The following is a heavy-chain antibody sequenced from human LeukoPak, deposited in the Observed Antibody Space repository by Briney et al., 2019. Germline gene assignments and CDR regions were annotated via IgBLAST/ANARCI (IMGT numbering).Heavy chain of an antibody. Sequence: ASVKVPCKASGYTFTGYYMHWVRQAPGQGLEWMGWINPNSGGTNYAQKFQGRVTMTRDTSISTAYMELSRLRSDDTAVYYCARYPDYYYYMDVWGKGTTVTVSS. V-gene: IGHV1-2*02. CDR3: ARYPDYYYYMDV. J-gene: IGHJ6*03. CDR2: INPNSGGT. CDR1: GYTFTGYY.